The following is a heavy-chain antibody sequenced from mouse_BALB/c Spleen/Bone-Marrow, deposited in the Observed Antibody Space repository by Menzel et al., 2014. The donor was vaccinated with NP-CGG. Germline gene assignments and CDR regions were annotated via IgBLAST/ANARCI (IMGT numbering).Heavy chain of an antibody. D-gene: IGHD2-14*01. CDR2: ISSGSSTI. J-gene: IGHJ1*01. CDR3: ARDRYDEYFDV. V-gene: IGHV5-17*02. Sequence: VKLVESGGGLVQPGGSRKLSCAASGFTFSSSGMHWVRQAPEKGLEWVAYISSGSSTIYYADTVKGRFTISRDNPKNTLFLQMTSLRSEDTAMYYCARDRYDEYFDVWGAGTTVTVSS. CDR1: GFTFSSSG.